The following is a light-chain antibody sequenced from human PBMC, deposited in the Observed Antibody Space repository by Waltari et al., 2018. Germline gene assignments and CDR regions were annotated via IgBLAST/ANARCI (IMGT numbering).Light chain of an antibody. J-gene: IGLJ2*01. CDR3: SSLTSSGTLI. Sequence: QSALTQPASVSGSPGKSTAISRAGTNSDIGGYPYVPWYQQHPGKAPKHLIYDVSSRPSGVSHRFSGSKSGSTASLTISGLQADDEADYYCSSLTSSGTLIFGGGTKLTVL. CDR2: DVS. CDR1: NSDIGGYPY. V-gene: IGLV2-14*01.